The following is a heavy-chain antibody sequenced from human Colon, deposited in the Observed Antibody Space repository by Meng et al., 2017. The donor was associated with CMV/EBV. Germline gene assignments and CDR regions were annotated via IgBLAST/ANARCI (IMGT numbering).Heavy chain of an antibody. CDR2: ISGGGDST. J-gene: IGHJ4*02. CDR1: GFTFSHNA. V-gene: IGHV3-23*01. D-gene: IGHD3-3*01. Sequence: SGFTFSHNALSWVRQAPGKGLEWVSTISGGGDSTYYVDSVKGRFTLSRDNSKNTLYLQMNSLRAEDTALYYCAKVHDFWSGFYEFDYWGQGTLVTVSS. CDR3: AKVHDFWSGFYEFDY.